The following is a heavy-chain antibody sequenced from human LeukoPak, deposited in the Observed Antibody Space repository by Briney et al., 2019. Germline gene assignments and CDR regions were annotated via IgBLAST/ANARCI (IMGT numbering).Heavy chain of an antibody. CDR1: GHTFTGYY. CDR2: INPNSGGT. CDR3: ARDGYTYGDNWFDP. J-gene: IGHJ5*02. Sequence: GASVKVSCKASGHTFTGYYMHWVRQAPGQGLEWMGWINPNSGGTSYAQKFQGRVTMTRDTSISTAYMELTRLTSDDTAVYYCARDGYTYGDNWFDPWGQGTLVTVSS. V-gene: IGHV1-2*02. D-gene: IGHD5-18*01.